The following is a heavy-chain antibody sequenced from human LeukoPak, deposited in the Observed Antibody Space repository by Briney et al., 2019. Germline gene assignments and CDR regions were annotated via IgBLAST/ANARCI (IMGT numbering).Heavy chain of an antibody. Sequence: ASVKVSCKASGYTFTGYYMHWVRQAPGQGLEWMGWINPNSGSTNYAQKLQGRVTMTTDTSTSTAYMELRSLRSDDTAVYYCARGEAAAGHVDYWGQGTLVTVSS. CDR1: GYTFTGYY. CDR3: ARGEAAAGHVDY. CDR2: INPNSGST. V-gene: IGHV1-2*02. J-gene: IGHJ4*02. D-gene: IGHD6-13*01.